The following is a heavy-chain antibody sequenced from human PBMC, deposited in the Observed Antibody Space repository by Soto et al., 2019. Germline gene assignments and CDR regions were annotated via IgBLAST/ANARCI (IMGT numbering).Heavy chain of an antibody. CDR3: ARQGFGPLHGLVDV. CDR2: VHHSWGS. CDR1: GGSISSYY. J-gene: IGHJ6*02. Sequence: ASETLSLTCPVSGGSISSYYWSWFRQSPGKRMEWIGYVHHSWGSSYNPSLQSRVAISLDTSKSQFSLKVTSVTATDTAVCYCARQGFGPLHGLVDVWGQGTTVTVSS. V-gene: IGHV4-59*08. D-gene: IGHD3-10*01.